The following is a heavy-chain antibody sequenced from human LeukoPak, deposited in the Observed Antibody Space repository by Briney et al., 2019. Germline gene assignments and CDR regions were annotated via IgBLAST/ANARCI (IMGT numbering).Heavy chain of an antibody. CDR3: AKLKATSPHFDY. CDR2: ISGSGGST. J-gene: IGHJ4*02. Sequence: GGSLRLSCAASGFTFSSYAMSWVRQAPGKGLEWVSAISGSGGSTYYADSVNGRFSISRDNSKNMLYLQMNSLRAEDTAVYYCAKLKATSPHFDYWGQGTLVTV. V-gene: IGHV3-23*01. CDR1: GFTFSSYA.